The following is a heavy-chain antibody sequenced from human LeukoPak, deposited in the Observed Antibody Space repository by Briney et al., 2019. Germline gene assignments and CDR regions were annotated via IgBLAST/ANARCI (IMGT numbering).Heavy chain of an antibody. CDR1: GFTFSSYG. CDR2: ISYDGSNK. V-gene: IGHV3-30*18. CDR3: AKDQVVTAIRPDAFDI. J-gene: IGHJ3*02. Sequence: GGSLRLSCAASGFTFSSYGMHWVRQAPGKGLEWVAVISYDGSNKYYADPVKGRFTFSRDNSRNTLYLQMNSLRAEDTAVYYCAKDQVVTAIRPDAFDIWGQGTMVTVSS. D-gene: IGHD2-21*02.